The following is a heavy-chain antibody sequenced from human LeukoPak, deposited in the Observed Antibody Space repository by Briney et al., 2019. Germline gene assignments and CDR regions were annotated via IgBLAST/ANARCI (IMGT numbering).Heavy chain of an antibody. D-gene: IGHD2-21*02. V-gene: IGHV3-74*01. CDR3: ARGLAYCGGDCYNSLDY. CDR2: INSDGSCT. Sequence: PGGSLRLSCAASGFTFSTNCMTWVRQGPGKGLVWVSRINSDGSCTRNADSVKGRFTISRDNAKNTLYLQMNSLRADDTAVYYCARGLAYCGGDCYNSLDYWGQGTRVTVSS. J-gene: IGHJ4*02. CDR1: GFTFSTNC.